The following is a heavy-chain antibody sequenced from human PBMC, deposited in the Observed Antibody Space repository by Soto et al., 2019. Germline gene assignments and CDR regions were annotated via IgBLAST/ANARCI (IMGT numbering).Heavy chain of an antibody. CDR2: ISGSGGST. J-gene: IGHJ6*02. CDR3: AKDVYPEYQLYSTPDYYYYGMDV. CDR1: GFTFSSYA. D-gene: IGHD2-2*01. Sequence: GGSLRLSCAASGFTFSSYAMSWVRQAPGKGLEWVSAISGSGGSTYYADSVKGRFTISRDNSKNTLYLKMNSLRAEDTAVYYCAKDVYPEYQLYSTPDYYYYGMDVWGQGTTVTVSS. V-gene: IGHV3-23*01.